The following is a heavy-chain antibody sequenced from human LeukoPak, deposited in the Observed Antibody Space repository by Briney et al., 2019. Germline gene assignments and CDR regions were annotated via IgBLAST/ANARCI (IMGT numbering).Heavy chain of an antibody. D-gene: IGHD4-17*01. V-gene: IGHV1-18*01. CDR3: ASGDYGDHYYYYGMDV. CDR1: GYTFTSYG. J-gene: IGHJ6*02. Sequence: ASVKVSCKASGYTFTSYGISWVRQAPGQGLEWMGWISAYNGNTNYAQKLQGRVTMTTDTSTSTAYMELRSLRSDDTAVYYCASGDYGDHYYYYGMDVRGQGTTVTVSS. CDR2: ISAYNGNT.